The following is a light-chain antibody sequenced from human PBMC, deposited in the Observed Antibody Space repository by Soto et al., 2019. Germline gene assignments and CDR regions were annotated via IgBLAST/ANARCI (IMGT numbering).Light chain of an antibody. CDR2: AAS. CDR3: QQCGSSPWT. J-gene: IGKJ1*01. CDR1: QSVSSYY. Sequence: EIVLTQSPGTLSLSPGERATFSCRASQSVSSYYLAWYQQKPGQAPRLLIYAASSRATGIPDRFSGGGSGTDFTLTISRLEPEDFAVYYCQQCGSSPWTFGQGTKVDIK. V-gene: IGKV3-20*01.